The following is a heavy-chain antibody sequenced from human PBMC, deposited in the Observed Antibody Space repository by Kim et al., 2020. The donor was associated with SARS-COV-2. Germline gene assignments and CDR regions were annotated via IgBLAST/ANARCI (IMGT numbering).Heavy chain of an antibody. Sequence: SGSGGRTHYADSVKGRFTISRDNSKNTLYLQLNNLRAEDTAVYYCSAADYWGQGTLVTVSS. CDR2: SGSGGRT. CDR3: SAADY. J-gene: IGHJ4*02. D-gene: IGHD2-15*01. V-gene: IGHV3-23*01.